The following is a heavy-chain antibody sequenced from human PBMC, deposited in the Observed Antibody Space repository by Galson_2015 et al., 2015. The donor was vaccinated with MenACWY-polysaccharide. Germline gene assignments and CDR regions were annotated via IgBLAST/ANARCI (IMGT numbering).Heavy chain of an antibody. CDR2: IKLDGSRQ. CDR3: ARDPHCGAGCSIHDAFDV. D-gene: IGHD2-21*02. Sequence: SLRLSCAASGFTFGTYWVHWVRQAPGGGLVWAYRIKLDGSRQSNADSVKGRFTVSRDNAKNTVYLQMNSLRAEDTAVYYCARDPHCGAGCSIHDAFDVWGQGTKVTVSA. V-gene: IGHV3-74*01. CDR1: GFTFGTYW. J-gene: IGHJ3*01.